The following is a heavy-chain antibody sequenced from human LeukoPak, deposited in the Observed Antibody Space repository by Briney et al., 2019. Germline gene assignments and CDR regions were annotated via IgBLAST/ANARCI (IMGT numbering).Heavy chain of an antibody. Sequence: ASVKVSCKASGYTFTSYDINWVRQASGQGLEWMGWMNPNSGNTGHAQKFQGRVTMTRDTSITTAYMELSSLNSEDTAVYYCARGTRDCSSSSCYNYWGQGTLVTVSS. D-gene: IGHD2-2*02. V-gene: IGHV1-8*01. CDR2: MNPNSGNT. J-gene: IGHJ4*02. CDR1: GYTFTSYD. CDR3: ARGTRDCSSSSCYNY.